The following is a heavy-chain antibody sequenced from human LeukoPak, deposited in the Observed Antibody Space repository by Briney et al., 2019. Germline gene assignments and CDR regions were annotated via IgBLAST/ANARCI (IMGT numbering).Heavy chain of an antibody. CDR1: GYTFTSYD. CDR2: INPNSGGT. CDR3: ARGGYSGYDFFDY. J-gene: IGHJ4*01. V-gene: IGHV1-2*02. D-gene: IGHD5-12*01. Sequence: GASVKVSCKASGYTFTSYDINWVRQATGQGLEWMGWINPNSGGTNYAQKFQGRVTMTRDTSISTAYMELSRLRSDDTAVYYCARGGYSGYDFFDYWGQEPWSPSPQ.